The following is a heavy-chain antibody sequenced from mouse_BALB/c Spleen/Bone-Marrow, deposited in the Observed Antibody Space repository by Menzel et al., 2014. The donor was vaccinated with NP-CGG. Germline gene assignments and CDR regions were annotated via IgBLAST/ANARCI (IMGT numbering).Heavy chain of an antibody. D-gene: IGHD2-1*01. J-gene: IGHJ3*01. CDR1: GYSFTGYT. V-gene: IGHV1-18*01. CDR3: ARDGNEFAY. Sequence: EVQLQQSGPELVKPGASMKISCKASGYSFTGYTMNWVKHSHGKNLEWIGLINPYNGGTSYNQKFKGKATLTADNSSSKAYKKSFNLTEEDAAVYDWARDGNEFAYWGQGTLGTVSA. CDR2: INPYNGGT.